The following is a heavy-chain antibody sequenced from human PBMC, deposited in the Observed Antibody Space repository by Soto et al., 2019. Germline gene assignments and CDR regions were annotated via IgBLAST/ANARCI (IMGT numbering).Heavy chain of an antibody. D-gene: IGHD5-12*01. Sequence: QVQLVQSGAEVKKPGASVKVSCKASGYTFTSYAMHWVRQAPGQRLEWIGWINAGNGNTKYSQKFQGRVTITRDTSASTAYMELSSLRSEDTAVYYCARCNSGYEDYYFDYWGQGTLVTVSS. CDR2: INAGNGNT. V-gene: IGHV1-3*01. CDR3: ARCNSGYEDYYFDY. J-gene: IGHJ4*02. CDR1: GYTFTSYA.